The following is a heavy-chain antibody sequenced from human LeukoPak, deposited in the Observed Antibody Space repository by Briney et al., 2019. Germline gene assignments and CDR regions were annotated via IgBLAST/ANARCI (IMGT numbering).Heavy chain of an antibody. V-gene: IGHV4-59*08. D-gene: IGHD3-9*01. CDR2: VLHSWST. CDR1: GASISRYY. J-gene: IGHJ6*02. CDR3: ARHLRYFDWLMAGYYGMDV. Sequence: PSETLSLTCTVSGASISRYYWSWIRQPPGKGLEWIGYVLHSWSTNYNPSLKSRVTISVDKSKNQFSLKLSSVTAADTAVYYCARHLRYFDWLMAGYYGMDVWGQGTTVTVSS.